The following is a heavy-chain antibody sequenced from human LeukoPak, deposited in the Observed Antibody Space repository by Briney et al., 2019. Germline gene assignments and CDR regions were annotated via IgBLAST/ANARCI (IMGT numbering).Heavy chain of an antibody. CDR3: AKAYGYSYGWAAFDI. J-gene: IGHJ3*02. D-gene: IGHD5-18*01. V-gene: IGHV3-53*01. Sequence: GGSLRLSCAASGFTVSSSYMIWVRQAPGKGLEWVSIIYSDGGTYYADSVKGRFTISRDNSKNTLYLQMNSLRAEDTAVYYCAKAYGYSYGWAAFDIWGQGTMVTVSS. CDR2: IYSDGGT. CDR1: GFTVSSSY.